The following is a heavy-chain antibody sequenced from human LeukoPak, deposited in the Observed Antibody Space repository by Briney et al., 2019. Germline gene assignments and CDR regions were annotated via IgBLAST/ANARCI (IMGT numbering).Heavy chain of an antibody. CDR3: ARGDYDFWSGYCNGADY. CDR2: INHSGST. D-gene: IGHD3-3*01. V-gene: IGHV4-34*01. Sequence: SETLSLTCAVYGGSFSGYYWSWIRQPPGKGPEWIGEINHSGSTNYNPSLKSRVTISVDTSKNQFSLKLSSVTAADTAVYYCARGDYDFWSGYCNGADYWGQGTLVTVSS. CDR1: GGSFSGYY. J-gene: IGHJ4*02.